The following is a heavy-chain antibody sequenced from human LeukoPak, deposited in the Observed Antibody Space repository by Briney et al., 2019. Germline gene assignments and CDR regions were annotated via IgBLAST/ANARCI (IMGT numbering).Heavy chain of an antibody. CDR1: GCSFTSYW. D-gene: IGHD2-15*01. V-gene: IGHV5-51*01. Sequence: GESLNISCKGSGCSFTSYWIIWGRQMPGKGLGWMGVIYPGDSDTRYSPYFHGQVTISADKSISTAYLQWSSLKASDTAMYSCARSARYCSGSSCYVNWFDPWGQGTLVTVSS. CDR2: IYPGDSDT. CDR3: ARSARYCSGSSCYVNWFDP. J-gene: IGHJ5*02.